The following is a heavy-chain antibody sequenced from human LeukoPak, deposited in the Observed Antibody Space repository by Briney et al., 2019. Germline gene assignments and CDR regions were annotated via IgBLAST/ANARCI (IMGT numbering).Heavy chain of an antibody. D-gene: IGHD4-17*01. Sequence: GRSLRLSCAASGFIFSNYAMHWVRQAPGKGLDWVAVISFDGNNIYYADSAKGRFTTSRDNSKNTLYLQMNSLRAEDTALYYCAREVPYGDYQDGEGFDPWGQGTLVTVSS. CDR2: ISFDGNNI. CDR3: AREVPYGDYQDGEGFDP. CDR1: GFIFSNYA. J-gene: IGHJ5*02. V-gene: IGHV3-30*04.